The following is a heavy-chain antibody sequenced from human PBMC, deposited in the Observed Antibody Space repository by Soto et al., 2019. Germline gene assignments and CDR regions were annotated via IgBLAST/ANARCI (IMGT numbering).Heavy chain of an antibody. J-gene: IGHJ4*02. CDR1: GYTLTELS. CDR2: FDPEDGET. CDR3: ATDTYGSGSYYRPDRVFDY. D-gene: IGHD3-10*01. V-gene: IGHV1-24*01. Sequence: ASVKVSCTVSGYTLTELSMHWVRQAPGKGLEWMGGFDPEDGETIYAQKFQGRVTMTEDTSTDTAYMELSSLRSEDTAVYYCATDTYGSGSYYRPDRVFDYWGQGTLVTVSS.